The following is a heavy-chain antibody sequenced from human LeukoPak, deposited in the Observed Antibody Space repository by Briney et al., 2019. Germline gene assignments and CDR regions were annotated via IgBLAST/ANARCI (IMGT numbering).Heavy chain of an antibody. V-gene: IGHV3-53*01. CDR3: ARCGSDYDGGAFDV. D-gene: IGHD1-26*01. CDR1: GFTVSSNY. Sequence: GGSLRLSCAASGFTVSSNYMSWVRQAPGKGLEWVSVIYTDSRTHYVDSVKGRFTISRDNSNNTLHLQMSGLRGEDTAVYYCARCGSDYDGGAFDVWGQGTRVAVSS. J-gene: IGHJ3*01. CDR2: IYTDSRT.